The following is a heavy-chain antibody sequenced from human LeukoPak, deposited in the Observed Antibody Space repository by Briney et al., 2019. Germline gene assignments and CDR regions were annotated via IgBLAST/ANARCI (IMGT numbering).Heavy chain of an antibody. J-gene: IGHJ4*02. D-gene: IGHD3-16*01. CDR3: VKEGDDGY. CDR2: NNPNSGGA. Sequence: ASVKVSCKASGYTLTAYNIHWVRQAPGQGLEWMGRNNPNSGGADYAEKFQGRVTMTRDTSISTAYLELSSLRSDDTAVYYCVKEGDDGYWGQGTLVTISS. V-gene: IGHV1-2*02. CDR1: GYTLTAYN.